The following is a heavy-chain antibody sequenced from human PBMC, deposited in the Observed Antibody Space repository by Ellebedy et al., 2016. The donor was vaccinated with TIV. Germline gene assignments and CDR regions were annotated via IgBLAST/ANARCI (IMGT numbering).Heavy chain of an antibody. J-gene: IGHJ4*02. CDR1: AGSISNYY. Sequence: MPGGSLRLSCTVSAGSISNYYWSWIRQPPGKGLEWNGYIYYSGSTNYNPSLKSRVTMSVDSSRNQFSLKLSSVTAADTAVFYCARTSYYDSSGYPLFDYWGQGTLVTVSS. CDR3: ARTSYYDSSGYPLFDY. D-gene: IGHD3-22*01. CDR2: IYYSGST. V-gene: IGHV4-59*08.